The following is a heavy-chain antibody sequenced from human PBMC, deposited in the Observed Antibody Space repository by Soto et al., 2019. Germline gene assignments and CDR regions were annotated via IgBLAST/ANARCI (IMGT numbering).Heavy chain of an antibody. V-gene: IGHV3-7*01. Sequence: EVQLVESGGGLVQPGGSLRLSCAASGFTFSSYWMSWVRQAPGKGLEWVANIKQDGSEKYHVDSVKGRFTISRDNAKNSLYLQMNSLRAEDTAVYYCARAPHVFSCSGGSCRDYWGQGTLVTVSS. D-gene: IGHD2-15*01. CDR2: IKQDGSEK. J-gene: IGHJ4*02. CDR3: ARAPHVFSCSGGSCRDY. CDR1: GFTFSSYW.